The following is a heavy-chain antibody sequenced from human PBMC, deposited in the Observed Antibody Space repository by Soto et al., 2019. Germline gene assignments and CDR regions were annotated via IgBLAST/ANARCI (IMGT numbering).Heavy chain of an antibody. CDR3: VRAIAAADSA. CDR2: VNQDGSVK. CDR1: GFIFSKYW. V-gene: IGHV3-7*01. D-gene: IGHD6-13*01. Sequence: GGSLRLSCVASGFIFSKYWMSWVRQAPGKGLEWVANVNQDGSVKYYVDSVKGRFTISRDNAENSLFLRMNSLRVEDTAVYYCVRAIAAADSAWGQGTLVTVSS. J-gene: IGHJ1*01.